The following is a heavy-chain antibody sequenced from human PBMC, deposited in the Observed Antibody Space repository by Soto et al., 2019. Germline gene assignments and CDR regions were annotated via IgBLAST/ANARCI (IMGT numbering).Heavy chain of an antibody. V-gene: IGHV4-59*12. CDR2: IHYSGST. J-gene: IGHJ4*02. CDR3: ARGSGGHLLFPRY. D-gene: IGHD2-15*01. Sequence: PSETLSLTCTVSGGSISSDYWSWIRQPPGKGLEWIGYIHYSGSTNHNPSLKSRVTISVDTSKNEFSLKLSSVTAADTAVYYCARGSGGHLLFPRYWGQGTLVTVSS. CDR1: GGSISSDY.